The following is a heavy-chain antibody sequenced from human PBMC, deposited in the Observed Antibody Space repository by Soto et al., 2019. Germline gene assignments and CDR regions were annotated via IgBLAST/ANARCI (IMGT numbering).Heavy chain of an antibody. CDR1: GFTFSSYA. CDR2: ISYDGSNK. CDR3: ARDVDFWSGYFMPTV. J-gene: IGHJ6*02. Sequence: PGGSLRLSCAASGFTFSSYAMHWVRQAPGKGLEWVAVISYDGSNKYYADSVKGRFTISRDNSKNTLYLQMNSLRAEDTAVYYCARDVDFWSGYFMPTVWGQGTTVTV. V-gene: IGHV3-30-3*01. D-gene: IGHD3-3*01.